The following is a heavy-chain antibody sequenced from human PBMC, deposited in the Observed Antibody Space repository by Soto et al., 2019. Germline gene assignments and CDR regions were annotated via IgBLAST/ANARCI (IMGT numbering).Heavy chain of an antibody. Sequence: SETLSLTCSVSGASISSYQWSWIRQPPWKGLEWIGYISYSGSTNYNPSLKSRVTILIDTPKNQFSLKLSSVTAADTAVYYCAIGSIDYGDYSGEGQNFDYWGQGTLVTGSS. D-gene: IGHD4-17*01. J-gene: IGHJ4*01. CDR1: GASISSYQ. CDR3: AIGSIDYGDYSGEGQNFDY. CDR2: ISYSGST. V-gene: IGHV4-59*01.